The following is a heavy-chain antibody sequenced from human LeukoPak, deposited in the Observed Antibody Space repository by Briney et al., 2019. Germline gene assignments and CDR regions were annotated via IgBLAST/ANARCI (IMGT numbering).Heavy chain of an antibody. CDR1: GGSISSYY. Sequence: KPSETLSLTCTVSGGSISSYYWSWIRQPAEKGLELIGRIYTSGSTNYNPSLKSRVTMTVDTSKNQFSLKLSSVTAADTAVYYCARDLYDSSGYYLLFDYWGQGTLVTVSS. D-gene: IGHD3-22*01. CDR3: ARDLYDSSGYYLLFDY. V-gene: IGHV4-4*07. CDR2: IYTSGST. J-gene: IGHJ4*02.